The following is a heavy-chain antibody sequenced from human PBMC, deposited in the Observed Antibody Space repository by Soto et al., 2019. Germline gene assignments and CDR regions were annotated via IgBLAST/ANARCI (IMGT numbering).Heavy chain of an antibody. CDR2: IYYSGST. V-gene: IGHV4-30-4*01. J-gene: IGHJ4*02. Sequence: PSETLSLTCTVSGGSISSGDYYWSWIRQPPGKGLEWIGYIYYSGSTYYNPSLKSRVTISVDTSKNQFSLELSSVTAADTAVYYCARDTYDSSGYYSSYYFDYWGQGTLVTVLL. CDR3: ARDTYDSSGYYSSYYFDY. CDR1: GGSISSGDYY. D-gene: IGHD3-22*01.